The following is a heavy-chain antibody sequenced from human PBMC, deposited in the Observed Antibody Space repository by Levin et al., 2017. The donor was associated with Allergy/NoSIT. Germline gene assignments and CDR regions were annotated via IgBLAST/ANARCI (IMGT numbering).Heavy chain of an antibody. CDR3: ATTPGYCDSTTCGEYFQH. J-gene: IGHJ1*01. V-gene: IGHV3-74*01. CDR2: IKSDGSST. CDR1: GFTFSTSW. D-gene: IGHD2-2*01. Sequence: PGGSLRLSCAASGFTFSTSWMHWVRQAPGKGLVWVSRIKSDGSSTNYADSVKGRFTISRDNAKNTLYLQMNSLRAEDTAVYYCATTPGYCDSTTCGEYFQHWGQGTLVIVSS.